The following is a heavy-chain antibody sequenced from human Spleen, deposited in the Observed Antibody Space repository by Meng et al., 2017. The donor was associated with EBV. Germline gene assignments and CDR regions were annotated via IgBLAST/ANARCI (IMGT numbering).Heavy chain of an antibody. CDR3: ARYSAYDVAFDY. D-gene: IGHD5-12*01. CDR2: ITAHNGNT. Sequence: VQLVRLGAGVKKPRASVPVSCKASGYSFTTYAMHWVRQAPGQRLEWMGWITAHNGNTGYSQKFQGRVTITRDTSASTAYMDLNGLRSEDTAVYYCARYSAYDVAFDYWGQGTLVTVSS. V-gene: IGHV1-3*01. CDR1: GYSFTTYA. J-gene: IGHJ4*02.